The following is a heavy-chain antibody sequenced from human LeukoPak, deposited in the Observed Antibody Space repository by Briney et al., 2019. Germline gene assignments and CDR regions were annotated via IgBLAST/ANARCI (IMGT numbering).Heavy chain of an antibody. J-gene: IGHJ4*02. CDR1: GFTFSDYY. Sequence: GGSLRLSCAASGFTFSDYYMSWIRQAPGKRLEWVSYINSSGYTIYYADSVKGRFTIFRDNAKNSLYLQMNSLRAEDTGVYYCARGPPYGSGKFGPSDYWGQGTLVTVSS. D-gene: IGHD3-10*01. CDR2: INSSGYTI. V-gene: IGHV3-11*01. CDR3: ARGPPYGSGKFGPSDY.